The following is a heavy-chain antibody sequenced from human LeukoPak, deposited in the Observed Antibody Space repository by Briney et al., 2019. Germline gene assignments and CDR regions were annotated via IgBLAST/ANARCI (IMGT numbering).Heavy chain of an antibody. J-gene: IGHJ1*01. D-gene: IGHD3-22*01. CDR1: GGSISSGGNY. CDR2: IYYSGST. V-gene: IGHV4-31*03. Sequence: SQTLSLTCTVSGGSISSGGNYWSWIRQHPGKGLEWIGYIYYSGSTYYNPSLKSRVTISVDTSKNQFSLKLSSVTAADTAVYYCARDGTMIEGAFQHWGQGTLVTVSS. CDR3: ARDGTMIEGAFQH.